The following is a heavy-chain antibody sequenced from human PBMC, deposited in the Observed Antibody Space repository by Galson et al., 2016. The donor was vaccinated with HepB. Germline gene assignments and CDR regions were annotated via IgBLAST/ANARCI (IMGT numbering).Heavy chain of an antibody. J-gene: IGHJ5*02. V-gene: IGHV4-31*02. D-gene: IGHD3-10*01. CDR3: ARDLRGSGEFP. Sequence: WIGYISYSGSTYYNPSLQSRVIISEDTSKNQFSLKLTSVTAADTALYYCARDLRGSGEFPWGQGTLVTVSS. CDR2: ISYSGST.